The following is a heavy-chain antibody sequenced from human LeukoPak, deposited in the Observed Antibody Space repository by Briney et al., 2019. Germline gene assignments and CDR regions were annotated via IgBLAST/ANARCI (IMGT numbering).Heavy chain of an antibody. CDR3: AKGAYDYIEMGYIDY. CDR1: GFRFSNYA. Sequence: GGSLRLSCSASGFRFSNYAMNWVRQAPGKGLEWVSLIIGSSGDTFYADSVKGRFTISRDNSKNTLFLQMNSLRAEDTALYYCAKGAYDYIEMGYIDYWGQGTLVTVSS. CDR2: IIGSSGDT. V-gene: IGHV3-23*01. D-gene: IGHD5-12*01. J-gene: IGHJ4*02.